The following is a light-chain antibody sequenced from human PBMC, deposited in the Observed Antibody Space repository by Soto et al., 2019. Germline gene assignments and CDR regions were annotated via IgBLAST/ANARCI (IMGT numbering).Light chain of an antibody. CDR3: QQYVTSSPRT. CDR1: QSVTNK. V-gene: IGKV3-15*01. Sequence: EIVMAQSPATLSVSPGERATLSCRASQSVTNKLAWYQHKPGQAPRVLIYDTSTRAAGIPARFSGSGSGTDFTLTISSLQSEDFAVYYCQQYVTSSPRTFGQGTKVEIK. CDR2: DTS. J-gene: IGKJ1*01.